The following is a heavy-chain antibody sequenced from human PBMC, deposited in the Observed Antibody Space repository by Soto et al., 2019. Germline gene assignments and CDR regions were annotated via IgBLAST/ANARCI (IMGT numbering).Heavy chain of an antibody. Sequence: GGSLRLSCAASGFTFSDYYMSWIRQAPGKGLEWVSYISSSGSTIYYADSVKGRFTISRDNANNSLYLQMNSLRAEDTAVYYCASGGVVVVAAYAFDIWGQGTMVTVSS. V-gene: IGHV3-11*01. CDR2: ISSSGSTI. CDR1: GFTFSDYY. J-gene: IGHJ3*02. CDR3: ASGGVVVVAAYAFDI. D-gene: IGHD2-15*01.